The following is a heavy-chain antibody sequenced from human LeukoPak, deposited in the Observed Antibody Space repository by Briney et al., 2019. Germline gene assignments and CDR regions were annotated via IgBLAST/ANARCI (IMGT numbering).Heavy chain of an antibody. CDR3: AKDPNGDYIGTFDI. CDR2: IWYGGSNK. CDR1: GFTFSSYA. Sequence: PGGSLRLSCAASGFTFSSYAMSWVRQAPGKGLEWVAVIWYGGSNKYYADSVKGRFTISRDNSKNTLYLQMNSLRAEDTAIYYCAKDPNGDYIGTFDIWGQGTMVIVS. V-gene: IGHV3-33*06. J-gene: IGHJ3*02. D-gene: IGHD4-17*01.